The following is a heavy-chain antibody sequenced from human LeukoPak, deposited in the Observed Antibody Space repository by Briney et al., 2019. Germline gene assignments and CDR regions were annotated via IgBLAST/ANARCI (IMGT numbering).Heavy chain of an antibody. J-gene: IGHJ4*02. CDR1: GYSFTSYW. CDR2: IYPGDSDT. Sequence: GESLKISCKGSGYSFTSYWIGWVRQMPGKGLERMGIIYPGDSDTRYSPSFQGQVTISADKSISTAYLQWSSLKASDTAMYYCARSLYDILTGYSGYYFDYWGQGTLVTVSS. CDR3: ARSLYDILTGYSGYYFDY. V-gene: IGHV5-51*01. D-gene: IGHD3-9*01.